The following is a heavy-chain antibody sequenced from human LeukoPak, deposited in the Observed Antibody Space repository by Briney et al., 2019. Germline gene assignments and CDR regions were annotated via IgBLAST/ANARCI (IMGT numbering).Heavy chain of an antibody. D-gene: IGHD6-13*01. J-gene: IGHJ6*02. CDR3: ARDGEQLAEANNYYYYGMDV. Sequence: ASVKVSCKASGYTFTSYDINWVRQAPGQGLEWMGIINPSGGSTSYAQKFQGRVTMTRDTSTSTVYMELSSLRSEDTAVYYCARDGEQLAEANNYYYYGMDVWGQGTTVTVSS. CDR2: INPSGGST. V-gene: IGHV1-46*01. CDR1: GYTFTSYD.